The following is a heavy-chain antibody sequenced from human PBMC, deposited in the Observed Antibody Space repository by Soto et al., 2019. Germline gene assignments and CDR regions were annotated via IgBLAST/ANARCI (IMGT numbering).Heavy chain of an antibody. J-gene: IGHJ5*02. D-gene: IGHD5-18*01. Sequence: EVQLVQSGAEVKNPGEFLKISFKGFGSSFTSYWIAWFRRMPGKGLEGRGIIYPGDSDTRYSPSFQGQVTISADKSISTAYLQWSSLKASDTAMYYCARRPTPGYSYGLNWFDPWGQGTLVTVSS. CDR3: ARRPTPGYSYGLNWFDP. CDR2: IYPGDSDT. CDR1: GSSFTSYW. V-gene: IGHV5-51*01.